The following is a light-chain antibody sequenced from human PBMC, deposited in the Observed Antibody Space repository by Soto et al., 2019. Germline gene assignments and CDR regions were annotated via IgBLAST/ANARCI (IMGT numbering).Light chain of an antibody. CDR2: GAS. CDR3: QQYGSSRFT. V-gene: IGKV3-20*01. CDR1: QSVSSSY. Sequence: EIVLTQSPGTPSLPPGERATLSCRASQSVSSSYLAWYQQKPGQAPRLLIYGASSRATGIPDRFSGSGSGTDFTLTISRLEPEDFAVYYWQQYGSSRFTFGPGTKVDIK. J-gene: IGKJ3*01.